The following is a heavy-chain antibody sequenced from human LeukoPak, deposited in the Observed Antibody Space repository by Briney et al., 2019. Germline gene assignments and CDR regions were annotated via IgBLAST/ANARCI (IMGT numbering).Heavy chain of an antibody. D-gene: IGHD1-7*01. J-gene: IGHJ5*02. CDR2: ISAYNGNT. V-gene: IGHV1-18*01. CDR1: GYTFTSYG. CDR3: ARDRSITGTTFSGNWFDP. Sequence: ASVKVSCTASGYTFTSYGISWVRQAPGQGLEWMGWISAYNGNTNYAQKLQGRVTMTTDTSTSTAYMELRSLRSDDTAVYYCARDRSITGTTFSGNWFDPWGQGTLVTVSS.